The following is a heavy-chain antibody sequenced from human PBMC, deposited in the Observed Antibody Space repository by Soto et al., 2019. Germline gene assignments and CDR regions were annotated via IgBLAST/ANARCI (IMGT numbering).Heavy chain of an antibody. CDR1: GGTFSNYA. J-gene: IGHJ4*02. CDR3: ARGQDLKTTVTPFDY. CDR2: IIPFFGTT. Sequence: VASVKVSCKASGGTFSNYAISWVRQAPGQGLEWMGGIIPFFGTTNYAQKFQGGVTITADESTSTAYMELNSLRSEDTAVYYCARGQDLKTTVTPFDYWGQGTLVTVS. V-gene: IGHV1-69*13. D-gene: IGHD4-4*01.